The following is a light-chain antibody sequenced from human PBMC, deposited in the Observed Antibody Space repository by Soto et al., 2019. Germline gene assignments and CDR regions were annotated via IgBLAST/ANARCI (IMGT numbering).Light chain of an antibody. CDR1: NRDVGGYNF. V-gene: IGLV2-14*03. CDR3: YSYRSGSSLYV. Sequence: QSGLTQPASVSGSPGQSITIPCTGTNRDVGGYNFVSWYQQHPGKAPKLMVYDVSYRPSGVSHRFSGSKSGNTASLTISGLQTDDEADYYCYSYRSGSSLYVFGTGTKLTVL. CDR2: DVS. J-gene: IGLJ1*01.